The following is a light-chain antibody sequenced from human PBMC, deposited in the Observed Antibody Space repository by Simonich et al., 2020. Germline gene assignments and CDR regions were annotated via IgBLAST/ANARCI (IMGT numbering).Light chain of an antibody. J-gene: IGKJ1*01. CDR2: VAS. Sequence: DIVMTQSPDSLAVSLGERATINCKSSQSVLYSSNNKNYLAWYQQKPGQLPKLLIYVASTRESGVPDRFSGSGSGTDFTLTISSLQAEDVAVYYCQQYYSTPWTFGQGTKVEIK. CDR1: QSVLYSSNNKNY. V-gene: IGKV4-1*01. CDR3: QQYYSTPWT.